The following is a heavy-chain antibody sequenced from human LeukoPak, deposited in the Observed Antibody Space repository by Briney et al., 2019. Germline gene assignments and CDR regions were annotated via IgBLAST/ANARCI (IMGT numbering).Heavy chain of an antibody. CDR2: IYSGGST. D-gene: IGHD3-22*01. CDR3: ARDYYDSSGYYY. CDR1: GFTVSSNY. J-gene: IGHJ4*02. V-gene: IGHV3-53*01. Sequence: GGSLRLSCAASGFTVSSNYMSWVRQAPGKGLEWVSVIYSGGSTYYADSVKGRFTISRDNSKNTLYLQMNSLRAEDTAVYYCARDYYDSSGYYYWGQGTPVTVSS.